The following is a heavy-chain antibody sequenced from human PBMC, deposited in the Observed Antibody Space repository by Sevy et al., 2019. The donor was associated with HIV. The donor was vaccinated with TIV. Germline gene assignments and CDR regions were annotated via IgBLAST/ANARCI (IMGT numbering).Heavy chain of an antibody. J-gene: IGHJ4*02. CDR3: AGEGGSSGRCGYFHY. CDR1: GI. V-gene: IGHV3-30*04. D-gene: IGHD3-22*01. CDR2: ISHDGVGK. Sequence: GGSLRLSCAASGIMHWVHQAPGRGLEWVAGISHDGVGKYYLDSVKGRLIVSRDNSQIKIYLEINSLRTEDTAVYYCAGEGGSSGRCGYFHYWGLGTLVTVSS.